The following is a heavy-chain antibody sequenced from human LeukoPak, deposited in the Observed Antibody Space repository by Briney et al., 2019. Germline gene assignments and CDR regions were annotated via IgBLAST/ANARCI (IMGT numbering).Heavy chain of an antibody. CDR3: ARHSGGDCYSCAFDI. Sequence: GESLKISCKGSGYSFTSYWIGWVRQMPGKGLEGMGIIYPGDSDTRYSPSFQGQVTISADRSISTAYLQWSSLKASDTAMYYCARHSGGDCYSCAFDIWGQGTMVTVSS. V-gene: IGHV5-51*01. CDR2: IYPGDSDT. J-gene: IGHJ3*02. D-gene: IGHD2-21*02. CDR1: GYSFTSYW.